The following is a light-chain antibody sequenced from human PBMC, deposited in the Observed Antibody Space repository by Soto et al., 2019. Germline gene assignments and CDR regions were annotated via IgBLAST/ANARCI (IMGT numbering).Light chain of an antibody. CDR3: QQYATSARLT. CDR1: QSVSQY. CDR2: GAS. J-gene: IGKJ3*01. V-gene: IGKV3-20*01. Sequence: EIVLTQSPGTLSWSLGERATLSCRASQSVSQYLAWYQQKPGQAPRLLIYGASSRANGIPDRFSGSGSGTDFTLTINGLEPEDFAVNYCQQYATSARLTFGPGTNVDI.